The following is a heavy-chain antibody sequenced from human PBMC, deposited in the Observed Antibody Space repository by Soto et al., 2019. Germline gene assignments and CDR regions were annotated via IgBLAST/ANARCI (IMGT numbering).Heavy chain of an antibody. V-gene: IGHV4-59*02. CDR3: XXXXXXXXXXYGLDV. CDR1: GDSVSSYY. CDR2: VYYDGST. J-gene: IGHJ6*02. Sequence: QVQLQESGPGLVKPSETLSLTCSVSGDSVSSYYWSWXXXXPGKGLEWIGYVYYDGSTNYNPSLXXXXXXXXXXXXXXXXXXXXXXXXXXXXXXXXXXXXXXXXXXYGLDVWGQGTTVAVSS.